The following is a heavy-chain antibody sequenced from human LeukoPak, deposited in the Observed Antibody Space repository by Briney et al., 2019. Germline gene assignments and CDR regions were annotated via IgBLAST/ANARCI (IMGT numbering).Heavy chain of an antibody. J-gene: IGHJ5*02. CDR3: ARHQGGSYYFLPDWFDP. D-gene: IGHD1-26*01. CDR2: IYYSGST. Sequence: SETLSLTCTVSGGSIRSSTDYWGWIRQPPGKELEWIGSIYYSGSTYYNPSLKSRVTISVDTSKNQFSVKLSSVTAADTAVYYCARHQGGSYYFLPDWFDPWGQGTLVTVSS. V-gene: IGHV4-39*01. CDR1: GGSIRSSTDY.